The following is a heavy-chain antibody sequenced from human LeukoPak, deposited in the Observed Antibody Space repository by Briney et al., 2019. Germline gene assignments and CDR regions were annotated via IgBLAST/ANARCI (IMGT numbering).Heavy chain of an antibody. Sequence: SETLSPTCTVSGGSISSYYWSWIRQPPGKGLEWIGYIYYSGSTNYNPSLKSRVTISVDTSKNQFSLKLSSVTAADTAVYYCARLRYCSSTGCYGSDYYYGMDVWGQGTTVTVSS. CDR1: GGSISSYY. V-gene: IGHV4-59*08. J-gene: IGHJ6*02. D-gene: IGHD2-2*01. CDR2: IYYSGST. CDR3: ARLRYCSSTGCYGSDYYYGMDV.